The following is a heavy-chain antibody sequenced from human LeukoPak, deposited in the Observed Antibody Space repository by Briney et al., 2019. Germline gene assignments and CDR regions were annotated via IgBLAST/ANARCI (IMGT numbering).Heavy chain of an antibody. D-gene: IGHD6-25*01. J-gene: IGHJ4*02. CDR3: ARVNSRLAYFDY. CDR1: GGSFSGYY. V-gene: IGHV4-34*01. Sequence: PSETLSLTCAVYGGSFSGYYWSWIRQPPGKGLEWIGEINHSGSTNYNPSLKSRVTISVDTSKNQFSLKLRSVTAADTAVYYCARVNSRLAYFDYWGQGTLVTVSS. CDR2: INHSGST.